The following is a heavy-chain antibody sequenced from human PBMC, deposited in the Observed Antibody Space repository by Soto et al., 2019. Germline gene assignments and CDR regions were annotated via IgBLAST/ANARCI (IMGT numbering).Heavy chain of an antibody. CDR2: IIPILGIA. V-gene: IGHV1-69*02. CDR3: ASPGIAAIPSYYFDY. Sequence: GASVKVSCKASGGTFSGYTISWVRQAPGQGLEWMGRIIPILGIANYAQKFQGRVTITADKSTSTAYMELSSLRSEDTAVYYCASPGIAAIPSYYFDYWGQGTLVTVSS. CDR1: GGTFSGYT. D-gene: IGHD2-15*01. J-gene: IGHJ4*02.